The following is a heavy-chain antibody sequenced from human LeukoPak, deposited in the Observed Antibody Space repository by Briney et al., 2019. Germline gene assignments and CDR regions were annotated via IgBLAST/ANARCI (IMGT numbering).Heavy chain of an antibody. Sequence: GGSLRLSCAAPGFTFSSNWMHWVRQAPGKGLVWISRINGDGRIIEHAESVKGRFTISRNNADNTLHLQMNSLRAEDTAVYHCVREVGAPGSFQHWGQGAPVTVSS. CDR2: INGDGRII. V-gene: IGHV3-74*03. J-gene: IGHJ1*01. CDR3: VREVGAPGSFQH. CDR1: GFTFSSNW. D-gene: IGHD1-26*01.